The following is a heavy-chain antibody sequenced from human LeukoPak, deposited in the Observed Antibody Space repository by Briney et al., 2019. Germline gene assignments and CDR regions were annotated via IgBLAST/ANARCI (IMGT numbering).Heavy chain of an antibody. J-gene: IGHJ4*02. CDR2: IFSRSESI. V-gene: IGHV3-21*01. CDR1: GFNFGAYT. D-gene: IGHD1-1*01. CDR3: ARRYPMGYFDY. Sequence: GGSLRLSCAASGFNFGAYTINWVRQAPGKGLEWVSSIFSRSESILYADSVKGRFTISRDNAKNSLYLQMNSLRAEDTAVYYCARRYPMGYFDYWGQGTLVTVSS.